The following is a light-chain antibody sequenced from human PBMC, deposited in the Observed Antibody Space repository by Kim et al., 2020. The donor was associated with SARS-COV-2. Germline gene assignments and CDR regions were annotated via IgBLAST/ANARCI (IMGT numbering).Light chain of an antibody. V-gene: IGLV2-14*03. CDR1: SSDVGDYKY. J-gene: IGLJ2*01. Sequence: PGQSITISCTGSSSDVGDYKYVSWYQQYPGEAPQLIMYDVNKRPPGVSNRFSGSKSGNTASLTISGLQAEDEADYYCGSYIDSGTFFGGGTQLTVL. CDR2: DVN. CDR3: GSYIDSGTF.